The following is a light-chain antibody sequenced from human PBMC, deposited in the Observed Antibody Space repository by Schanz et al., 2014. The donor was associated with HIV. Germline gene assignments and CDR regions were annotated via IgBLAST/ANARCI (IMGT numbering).Light chain of an antibody. CDR3: SSYAGSNNYV. V-gene: IGLV2-14*03. J-gene: IGLJ1*01. Sequence: QSALTQPASVSGSPGQSITISCTGTSSDVGAYNYVSWYQQHPGKAPKLMIYDVSNRPSGVSNRFSGSKSDNTASLTVSGLQAEDEADYYCSSYAGSNNYVFGTGTKLTVL. CDR2: DVS. CDR1: SSDVGAYNY.